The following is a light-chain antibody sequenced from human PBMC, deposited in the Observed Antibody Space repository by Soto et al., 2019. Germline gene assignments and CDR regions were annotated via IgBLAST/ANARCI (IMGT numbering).Light chain of an antibody. V-gene: IGLV2-14*01. CDR1: SSDVGGYNY. Sequence: QSALTQPASVSGSPGQSITISCTGTSSDVGGYNYVSWYQQHPGKAPKLMIYEVSNRPSGVSNRFSGSKSGNTASLTISGLQDEDESDYYCSSYTSSSPLEVFGTGTKLTVL. J-gene: IGLJ1*01. CDR3: SSYTSSSPLEV. CDR2: EVS.